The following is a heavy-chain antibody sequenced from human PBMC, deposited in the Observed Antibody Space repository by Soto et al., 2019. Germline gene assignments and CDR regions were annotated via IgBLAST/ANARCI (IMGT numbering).Heavy chain of an antibody. D-gene: IGHD2-21*01. J-gene: IGHJ1*01. CDR3: ARGYQVPPSPYFDGGRGPLSP. V-gene: IGHV4-31*03. CDR2: IYYSGSN. Sequence: SETLSLTCTVSGASISSGNYHWTWIRQHPGKGLEWIGCIYYSGSNYYNPSLQSRLSLSVDTSKNQFSLRLSSVTAADTAVYFCARGYQVPPSPYFDGGRGPLSPRGRGTLVTVSS. CDR1: GASISSGNYH.